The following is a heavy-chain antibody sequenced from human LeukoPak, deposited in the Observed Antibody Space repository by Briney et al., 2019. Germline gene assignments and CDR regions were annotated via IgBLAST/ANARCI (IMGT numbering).Heavy chain of an antibody. CDR2: ISSSGSTI. V-gene: IGHV3-48*03. Sequence: GGSRRLSCAPSGFTFSSYEMNWVRQAPGKGLEWVSYISSSGSTIYYADSVKGRFTISRDNAKNSLYLQMNSLRAEDTAVYYCARDGRWINYYDGSSPVWGQGTLVTVSS. CDR1: GFTFSSYE. J-gene: IGHJ4*02. D-gene: IGHD3-22*01. CDR3: ARDGRWINYYDGSSPV.